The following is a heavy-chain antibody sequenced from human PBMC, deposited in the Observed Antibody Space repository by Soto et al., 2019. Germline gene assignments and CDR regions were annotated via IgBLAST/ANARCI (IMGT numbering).Heavy chain of an antibody. D-gene: IGHD3-16*01. J-gene: IGHJ4*02. CDR1: GFTFGDYA. CDR2: IRRNAYGGTT. CDR3: TRASSLDFDF. V-gene: IGHV3-49*04. Sequence: GGSLRLSCTTSGFTFGDYALSWVRQAPGKGLEWVGFIRRNAYGGTTDYAASVKGRFTISRGDSKSIACLQMNSLRTEDTALYYCTRASSLDFDFWGQGTLVTVSS.